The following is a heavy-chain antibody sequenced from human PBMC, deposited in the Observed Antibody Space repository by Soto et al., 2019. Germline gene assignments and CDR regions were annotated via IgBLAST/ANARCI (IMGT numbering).Heavy chain of an antibody. CDR3: AREETAWTLAYGLDA. V-gene: IGHV3-21*01. CDR2: ITRNSDI. CDR1: GFTFSSYS. J-gene: IGHJ6*02. Sequence: GGSLRLSCAASGFTFSSYSIHWVRQAPGRGLEWVSAITRNSDIYYADSVKGRFTISRDNAKNSVSLQMDSLRAEDTAVYYCAREETAWTLAYGLDAWGQGTTVTVS. D-gene: IGHD2-21*02.